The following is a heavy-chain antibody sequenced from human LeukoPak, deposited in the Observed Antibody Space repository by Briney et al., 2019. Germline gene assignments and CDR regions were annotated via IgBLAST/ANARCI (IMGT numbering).Heavy chain of an antibody. D-gene: IGHD3-16*01. V-gene: IGHV3-48*03. CDR2: ISSSGSTI. CDR1: GFTFSSYE. J-gene: IGHJ4*02. Sequence: GGSLRLSCAASGFTFSSYEMNWVRQAPGKGLEWVSYISSSGSTIYYADSVKGRFTISRDNAKNSLYLQMNSLRAEDTAVYYCAEDRSKGSYGDDFDFWGQGTLVTVSS. CDR3: AEDRSKGSYGDDFDF.